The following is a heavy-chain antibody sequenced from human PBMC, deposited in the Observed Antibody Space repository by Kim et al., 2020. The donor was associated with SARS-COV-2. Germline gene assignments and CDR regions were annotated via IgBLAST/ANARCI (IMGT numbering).Heavy chain of an antibody. CDR3: ARANMAAAAPAQFDY. Sequence: ASVKVSCKASGYTFTSYAMNWVRQAPGQGLEWMGWINTNTGNPTYAQGFTGRFVFSLDTSVSTAYLQISSLKAEDTAMYYCARANMAAAAPAQFDYWGQGTLVTVSS. D-gene: IGHD6-13*01. J-gene: IGHJ4*02. CDR1: GYTFTSYA. V-gene: IGHV7-4-1*02. CDR2: INTNTGNP.